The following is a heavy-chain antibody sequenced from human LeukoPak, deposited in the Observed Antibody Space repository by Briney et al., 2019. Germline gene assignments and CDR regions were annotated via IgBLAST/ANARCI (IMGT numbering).Heavy chain of an antibody. J-gene: IGHJ6*04. D-gene: IGHD2/OR15-2a*01. Sequence: GGSLRLSCAASRFIFSNYGMLWVRQAPGKGLEWVAVISYDGSNKYYADSVKGRFTISRDNSKNTLYLQMNSLRSEDTAVYYCASGWAGQNIYYYYYGMDVWGKGTTVTVSS. CDR1: RFIFSNYG. CDR3: ASGWAGQNIYYYYYGMDV. V-gene: IGHV3-30*03. CDR2: ISYDGSNK.